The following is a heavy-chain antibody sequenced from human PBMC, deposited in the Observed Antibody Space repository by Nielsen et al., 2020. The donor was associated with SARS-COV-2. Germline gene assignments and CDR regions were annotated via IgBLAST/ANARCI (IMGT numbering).Heavy chain of an antibody. CDR3: ARASYYDILTGYWPNYYGMDV. D-gene: IGHD3-9*01. Sequence: GGSLRLSCAASGFTFSSYGMQWVRQAPGKGLEWVAVIWYDGSNKNYADSVKGRFTISRDNSKNTLYLQMNSLRAEDTAVYYCARASYYDILTGYWPNYYGMDVWGQGTTVTVSS. CDR2: IWYDGSNK. J-gene: IGHJ6*02. CDR1: GFTFSSYG. V-gene: IGHV3-33*01.